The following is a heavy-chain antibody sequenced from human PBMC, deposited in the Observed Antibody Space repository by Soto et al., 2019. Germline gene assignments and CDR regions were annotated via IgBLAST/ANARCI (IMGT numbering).Heavy chain of an antibody. J-gene: IGHJ3*02. D-gene: IGHD2-21*02. CDR2: IIPIFGTA. CDR1: GGTFSSYA. CDR3: ARDNPPFDCLGGDNRQKRTDAFDI. V-gene: IGHV1-69*13. Sequence: SVKVSCKASGGTFSSYAISWVRQAPGQGLEWMGGIIPIFGTANYAQKFQGRVTITADESTSTAYMELSSLRSEDTAVYYCARDNPPFDCLGGDNRQKRTDAFDIWGQGTMVTVSS.